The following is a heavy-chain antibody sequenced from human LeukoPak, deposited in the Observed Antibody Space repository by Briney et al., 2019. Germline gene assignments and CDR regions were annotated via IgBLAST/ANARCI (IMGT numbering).Heavy chain of an antibody. V-gene: IGHV1-46*01. Sequence: GASVKVSCKASGYTFTSYYMHWVRQAPGQGLEWIGIINPSIGSTTYAQKFQGRVTMTRGTSTSTVYMDLSSLSSEDTAVYYCASPASEPASSGWYYFDHWGQGTLVTVSS. J-gene: IGHJ4*02. CDR1: GYTFTSYY. D-gene: IGHD6-19*01. CDR2: INPSIGST. CDR3: ASPASEPASSGWYYFDH.